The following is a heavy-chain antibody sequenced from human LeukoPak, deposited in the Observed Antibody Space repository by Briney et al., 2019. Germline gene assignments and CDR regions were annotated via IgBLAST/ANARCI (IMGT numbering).Heavy chain of an antibody. V-gene: IGHV4-34*01. Sequence: SETLSLTCAVYGGSFSGYYWSWIRQPPGKGLEWIGEINHSGSTNYNPSLKSRVTISVDTSKNQFSLKLSSVTAADTAVYYCARGYCSGGSCLPSGLKGSRYNWFDPWGQGTLVTVSS. CDR1: GGSFSGYY. CDR3: ARGYCSGGSCLPSGLKGSRYNWFDP. J-gene: IGHJ5*02. CDR2: INHSGST. D-gene: IGHD2-15*01.